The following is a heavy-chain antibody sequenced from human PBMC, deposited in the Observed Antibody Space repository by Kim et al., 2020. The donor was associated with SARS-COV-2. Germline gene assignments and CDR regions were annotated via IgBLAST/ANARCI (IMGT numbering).Heavy chain of an antibody. CDR1: GGSISSSSYY. J-gene: IGHJ4*02. V-gene: IGHV4-39*07. Sequence: SETLSLTCTVSGGSISSSSYYWGWIRQPPGKGLEWIGSIYYSGSTYYNPSLKSRVTISVDTSKNQFSLKLSSVTAADTAVYYCARDSCSSTSCYSGVAGELATTFDYWGQGTLVTVSS. D-gene: IGHD2-2*01. CDR2: IYYSGST. CDR3: ARDSCSSTSCYSGVAGELATTFDY.